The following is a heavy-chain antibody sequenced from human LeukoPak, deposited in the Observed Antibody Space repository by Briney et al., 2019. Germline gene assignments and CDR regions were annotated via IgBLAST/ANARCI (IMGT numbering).Heavy chain of an antibody. Sequence: AASVKVSCKASGYTFTGYYMHWVRQAPGQGLEWMGWINPNSGGTNYAQKFQGRVTMTRDTSISTAYMELSRLRSDDTAVYYCARGTEVILPAVIEYFDYWGQGTLVTVSS. CDR1: GYTFTGYY. CDR2: INPNSGGT. CDR3: ARGTEVILPAVIEYFDY. J-gene: IGHJ4*02. D-gene: IGHD2-2*02. V-gene: IGHV1-2*02.